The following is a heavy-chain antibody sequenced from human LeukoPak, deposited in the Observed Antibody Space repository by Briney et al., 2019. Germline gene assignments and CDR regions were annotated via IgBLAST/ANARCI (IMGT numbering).Heavy chain of an antibody. D-gene: IGHD3-22*01. CDR1: GGSISGYY. J-gene: IGHJ2*01. CDR3: ARLTYYYDSSGRDYWYFDL. Sequence: PSETLSLTCSVSGGSISGYYWSWIRQPPGKGPQWIGCLYYSGSTNYNPSLKSRVTISVDTSKHQFSLTLTSVTAADTALYYCARLTYYYDSSGRDYWYFDLWGRGTLVTVSS. CDR2: LYYSGST. V-gene: IGHV4-59*01.